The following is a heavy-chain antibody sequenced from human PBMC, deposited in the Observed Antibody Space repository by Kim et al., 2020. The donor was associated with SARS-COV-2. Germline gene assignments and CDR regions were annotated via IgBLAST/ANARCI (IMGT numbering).Heavy chain of an antibody. J-gene: IGHJ4*02. CDR2: IKNKGDGGTT. D-gene: IGHD3-10*01. CDR1: GFTFNNAW. Sequence: GGSLRLSCAASGFTFNNAWMSWVRQAPGKGLEWVGRIKNKGDGGTTEYGAPVKGRITISRDDSKNTLYLQMSNLKTEDTALYYCTTWAYHGTGSHFDYWGQGALVTVSS. V-gene: IGHV3-15*01. CDR3: TTWAYHGTGSHFDY.